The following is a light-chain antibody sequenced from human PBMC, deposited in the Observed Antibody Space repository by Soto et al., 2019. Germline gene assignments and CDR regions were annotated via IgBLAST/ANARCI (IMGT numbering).Light chain of an antibody. Sequence: GNLSLSHGERATLSCGACQSVTNSFICWYQQKPGQAPRLLSDGVSRRATGIPDRFTGSGSGTDFSLTISRLEPEDFAVYYCQQYVSSPWAVGQGSKVDTK. J-gene: IGKJ1*01. CDR3: QQYVSSPWA. V-gene: IGKV3-20*01. CDR2: GVS. CDR1: QSVTNSF.